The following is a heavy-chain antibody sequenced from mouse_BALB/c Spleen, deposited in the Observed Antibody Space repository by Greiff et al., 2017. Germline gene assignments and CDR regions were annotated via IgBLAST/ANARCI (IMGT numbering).Heavy chain of an antibody. Sequence: EVKVVESGGGLVKPGGSLKLSCAASGFTFSSYTMSWVRQTPEKRLEWVATISSGGGNTYYPDSVKGRFTISRDNAKNNLYLQMSSLRSEDTALYYCAREGDYYGSSFFAYWGQGTLVTVSA. CDR3: AREGDYYGSSFFAY. CDR1: GFTFSSYT. CDR2: ISSGGGNT. D-gene: IGHD1-1*01. V-gene: IGHV5-9*03. J-gene: IGHJ3*01.